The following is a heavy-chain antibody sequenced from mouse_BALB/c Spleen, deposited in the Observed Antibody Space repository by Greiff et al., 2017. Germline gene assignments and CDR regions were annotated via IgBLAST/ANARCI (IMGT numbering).Heavy chain of an antibody. Sequence: QVQLQQSGAELMKPGASVKISCKATGYTFSSYWIAWVKQRPGHGLEWIGEILPGSGSTKYNEKFKGKATFTADTSSNTAYMQLSSLTSEDSAVYYCARGIYGYRFAYWGQGTLVTVSA. CDR2: ILPGSGST. J-gene: IGHJ3*01. D-gene: IGHD1-2*01. CDR1: GYTFSSYW. V-gene: IGHV1-9*01. CDR3: ARGIYGYRFAY.